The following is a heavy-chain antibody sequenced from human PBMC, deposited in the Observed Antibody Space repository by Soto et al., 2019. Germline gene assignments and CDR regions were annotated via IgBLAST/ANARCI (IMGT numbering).Heavy chain of an antibody. J-gene: IGHJ4*02. CDR1: GFTFNTYN. Sequence: PGGSLRLSCAASGFTFNTYNMNWVRQAPGKGLEWVSAISGSDDTTYYAGSVKGRFTISRDNFKDTLYLQMNSLRAEDTAVYYCAKDYYYFGSGSHFDSWGQGTLVTVSS. CDR3: AKDYYYFGSGSHFDS. V-gene: IGHV3-23*01. D-gene: IGHD3-10*01. CDR2: ISGSDDTT.